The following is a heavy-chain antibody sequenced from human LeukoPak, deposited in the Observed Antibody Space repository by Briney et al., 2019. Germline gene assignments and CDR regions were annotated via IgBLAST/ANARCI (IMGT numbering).Heavy chain of an antibody. Sequence: GGSLRLSCAVSGFTFSSYAMSWVRQAPGKGLEWVSAISGSGGSTYYADSVKGRFTISRDNSKNTLYLQMNSLRAEDTAVYYCAKGGEHVLRYFDWLPDYYYGMDVWGQGTTVTVSS. J-gene: IGHJ6*02. CDR1: GFTFSSYA. V-gene: IGHV3-23*01. D-gene: IGHD3-9*01. CDR3: AKGGEHVLRYFDWLPDYYYGMDV. CDR2: ISGSGGST.